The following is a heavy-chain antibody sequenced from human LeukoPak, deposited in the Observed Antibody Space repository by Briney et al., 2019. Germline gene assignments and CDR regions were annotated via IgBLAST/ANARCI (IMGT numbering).Heavy chain of an antibody. D-gene: IGHD4-17*01. Sequence: GGSLRLSCSASGFTFSSYWVTWVRQAPGKGLEWVANVKQDGSEKNYVDSVKGRFTISRDNAKNSLYLQMNSLRVDDTAVYYCAKKGSLGGDYFPDAFDIWGQGTMVTVSS. J-gene: IGHJ3*02. V-gene: IGHV3-7*01. CDR2: VKQDGSEK. CDR1: GFTFSSYW. CDR3: AKKGSLGGDYFPDAFDI.